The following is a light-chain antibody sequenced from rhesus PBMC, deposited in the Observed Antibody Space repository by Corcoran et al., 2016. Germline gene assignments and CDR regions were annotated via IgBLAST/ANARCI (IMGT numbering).Light chain of an antibody. V-gene: IGKV1-69*01. J-gene: IGKJ4*01. CDR3: QQHDYLPLT. CDR1: QAIRVS. CDR2: RAS. Sequence: DIQMTQSPSSLSASVGDRVTITCRASQAIRVSLAWYQQKPGKVPKLLIYRASVLETGVPSRFSGSGTGTALTLTIRSLQPEDIATYYCQQHDYLPLTFGGGTKVEL.